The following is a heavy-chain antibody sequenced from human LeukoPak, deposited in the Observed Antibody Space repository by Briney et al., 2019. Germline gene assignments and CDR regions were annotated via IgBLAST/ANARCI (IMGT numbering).Heavy chain of an antibody. D-gene: IGHD5-18*01. Sequence: GGSLRLSCSASGFTFSSYNMNWVRQAPGKGLEWVSGISSWSSYIYYADSVKGRFTISRDNVKNSLYLQMNSLSAEDTAVYYCARDLKETAMGESAHDYWGQGTLLIVSS. CDR1: GFTFSSYN. V-gene: IGHV3-21*06. CDR3: ARDLKETAMGESAHDY. J-gene: IGHJ4*02. CDR2: ISSWSSYI.